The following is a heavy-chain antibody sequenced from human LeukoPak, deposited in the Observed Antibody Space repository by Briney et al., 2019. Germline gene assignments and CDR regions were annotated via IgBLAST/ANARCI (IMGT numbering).Heavy chain of an antibody. J-gene: IGHJ4*02. CDR2: LYSSGRT. D-gene: IGHD3-9*01. V-gene: IGHV3-53*01. CDR3: ARGPPNYEILTGYYTD. CDR1: GFTFSSFW. Sequence: GGSLRLSCAASGFTFSSFWMSWVRQAPGKGLEWVSVLYSSGRTHYADSVEGRFSISRDTSKNTLNLQMNSLTAEDTAVYYCARGPPNYEILTGYYTDWGQGTLVTVSS.